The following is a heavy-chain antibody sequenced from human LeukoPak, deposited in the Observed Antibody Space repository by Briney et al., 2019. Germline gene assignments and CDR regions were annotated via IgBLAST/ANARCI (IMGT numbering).Heavy chain of an antibody. D-gene: IGHD3-10*01. CDR3: ARDYYGSGSYYTGYEHWLHP. V-gene: IGHV3-66*01. CDR2: IYGGGST. CDR1: GFTVSSNY. J-gene: IGHJ5*02. Sequence: PGGSLRLSCAASGFTVSSNYMSWVRQAPGKGLEWVSVIYGGGSTYYADSVKGRFTISRDNSKNKLYLQMNSLRAEDTAVYYCARDYYGSGSYYTGYEHWLHPWGQGTLVTVSS.